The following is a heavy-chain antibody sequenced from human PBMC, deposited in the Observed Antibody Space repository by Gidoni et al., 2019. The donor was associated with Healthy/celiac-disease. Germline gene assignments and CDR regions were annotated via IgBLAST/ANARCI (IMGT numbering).Heavy chain of an antibody. CDR1: GFTFSSYA. D-gene: IGHD2-21*02. J-gene: IGHJ5*02. Sequence: EVQLLESGGGLVQPGGSLRLSCAASGFTFSSYAMSWVRQAPGTGLGLVSAISGSGGSTYYADSVKGRFTISRDNSKNTLYLQMNSLRAEDTAVYYCAKDRVVYCGGDCYSWWFDPWGQGTLVTVSS. V-gene: IGHV3-23*01. CDR2: ISGSGGST. CDR3: AKDRVVYCGGDCYSWWFDP.